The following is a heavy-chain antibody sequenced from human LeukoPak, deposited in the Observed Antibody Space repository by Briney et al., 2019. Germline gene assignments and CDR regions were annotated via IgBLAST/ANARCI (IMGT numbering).Heavy chain of an antibody. CDR1: GFTFSSYG. CDR2: IWYDGSNK. V-gene: IGHV3-33*01. Sequence: GRSLRLSCAASGFTFSSYGKHWVRQAPGKGLERVAVIWYDGSNKYYADSVKGRFTISRDNSKNTLYLQMNSLRAEDTAVYYCAREFSGWELLDYWGQGTLVTVSS. J-gene: IGHJ4*02. D-gene: IGHD1-26*01. CDR3: AREFSGWELLDY.